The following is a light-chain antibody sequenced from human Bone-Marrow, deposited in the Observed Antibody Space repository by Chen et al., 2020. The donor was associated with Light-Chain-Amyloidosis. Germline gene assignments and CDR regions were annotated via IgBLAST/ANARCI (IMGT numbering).Light chain of an antibody. Sequence: QSALTQPASVSGSPGQSITCSCTGTSSDVGGDNHVSWYQQHPDKAPKLMIYEVTNRPSWVPDRFSGSKSDNTASLTISGLQTEDEADYFCSSYTITNTLVFGSGTRVTVL. V-gene: IGLV2-14*01. CDR1: SSDVGGDNH. J-gene: IGLJ1*01. CDR3: SSYTITNTLV. CDR2: EVT.